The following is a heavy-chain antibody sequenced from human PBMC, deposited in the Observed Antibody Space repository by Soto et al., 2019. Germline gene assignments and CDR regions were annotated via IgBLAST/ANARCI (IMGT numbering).Heavy chain of an antibody. J-gene: IGHJ5*02. CDR1: GGTFISYA. V-gene: IGHV1-69*06. CDR3: ARDEGGAWELLSWFDP. D-gene: IGHD1-26*01. Sequence: QVQLVQSGAEVKKPWSSVKVSCKASGGTFISYAISWVRQAPGQGLEWMGGIIPIFGTANYAQKFQGRVTITADKSTSTAYMELSSLRSEDTAVYYCARDEGGAWELLSWFDPWGQGTLVTVSS. CDR2: IIPIFGTA.